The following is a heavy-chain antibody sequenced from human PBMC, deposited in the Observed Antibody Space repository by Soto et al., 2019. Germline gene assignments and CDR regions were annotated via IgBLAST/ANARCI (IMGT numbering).Heavy chain of an antibody. Sequence: SETLSLTCTVSGGSISSGGYYWSWIRQHPGKGLEWIGYIYYSGSTYYNPSLKSRVTISVDTSKNQFSLKLSSVTAADTAVYYCARDGRLGYFDYWGQGTLVTVSS. CDR2: IYYSGST. CDR3: ARDGRLGYFDY. CDR1: GGSISSGGYY. D-gene: IGHD3-9*01. J-gene: IGHJ4*02. V-gene: IGHV4-31*03.